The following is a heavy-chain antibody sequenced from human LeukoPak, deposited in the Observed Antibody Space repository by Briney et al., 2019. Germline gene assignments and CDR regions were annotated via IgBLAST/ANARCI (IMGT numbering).Heavy chain of an antibody. Sequence: GGSLRLSCAASGFTFSSYGMHWVRQAPGKGLEWVAFIRYDGSNKYYADSVKGRFTISRDNSKNTLYLQMNSLRAEDTAVYYCAKDGNLWFGELLGWFDPWGQGTLVTVSP. J-gene: IGHJ5*02. CDR1: GFTFSSYG. V-gene: IGHV3-30*02. CDR3: AKDGNLWFGELLGWFDP. CDR2: IRYDGSNK. D-gene: IGHD3-10*01.